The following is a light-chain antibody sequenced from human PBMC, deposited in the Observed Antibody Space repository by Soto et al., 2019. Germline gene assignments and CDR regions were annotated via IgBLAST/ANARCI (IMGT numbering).Light chain of an antibody. CDR2: GAS. Sequence: ETVLTQSPGTLSLSPGERATLSCSASQSVSSSYLAWYQQNPGQAPRLLIYGASSRATGIPVRFSGSGSGTEFTLTISSLQSEDFAVYYCQQYNNWPLTFGQGRRLEIK. J-gene: IGKJ5*01. V-gene: IGKV3-15*01. CDR1: QSVSSSY. CDR3: QQYNNWPLT.